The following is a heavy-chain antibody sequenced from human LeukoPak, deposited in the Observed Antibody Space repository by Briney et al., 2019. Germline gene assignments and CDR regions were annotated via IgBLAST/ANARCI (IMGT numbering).Heavy chain of an antibody. CDR2: IKQDGSEI. CDR3: ARDRGHSGYDLCDY. D-gene: IGHD5-12*01. J-gene: IGHJ4*02. CDR1: GFTFSNYW. Sequence: GGSLRLSCAASGFTFSNYWMGWVRQAPGKGLEWVANIKQDGSEIYYVDSVKGRFTISRDTAKDSLYLQMNSLRAEDTAVHYCARDRGHSGYDLCDYWGQGTLVTVSS. V-gene: IGHV3-7*01.